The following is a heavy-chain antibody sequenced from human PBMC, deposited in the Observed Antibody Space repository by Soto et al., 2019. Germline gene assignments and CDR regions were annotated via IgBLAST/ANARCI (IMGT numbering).Heavy chain of an antibody. CDR3: ASGYDSSGYWV. Sequence: QVQLQESGPGLVTPSETLSLTCTVSGGSVSSGTYYWSWIRQPPGKGLEWIGYIYYSGSTNYNPPLQSRSTLSVDTSKNQFSLKLTSVTAADTAVYYCASGYDSSGYWVWGQGTLVIVSS. V-gene: IGHV4-61*01. J-gene: IGHJ4*02. D-gene: IGHD3-22*01. CDR1: GGSVSSGTYY. CDR2: IYYSGST.